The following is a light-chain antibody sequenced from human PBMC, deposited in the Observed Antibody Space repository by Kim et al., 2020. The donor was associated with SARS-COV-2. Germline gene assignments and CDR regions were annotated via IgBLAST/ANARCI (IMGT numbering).Light chain of an antibody. CDR1: QSVTDN. V-gene: IGKV3-15*01. CDR3: QHYDTWPPET. J-gene: IGKJ2*01. CDR2: GAS. Sequence: EILMTQSPATLSVSPGETATLSCRASQSVTDNLAWYQQKPGQAPRLLIYGASTRATGIPVRFSGSGSGTDFTLIISSLQSEDFALYYCQHYDTWPPETFGQGTRLEI.